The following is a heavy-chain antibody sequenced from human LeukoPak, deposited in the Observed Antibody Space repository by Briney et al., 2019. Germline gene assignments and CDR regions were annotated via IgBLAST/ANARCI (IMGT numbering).Heavy chain of an antibody. CDR1: GFTVSSNY. Sequence: PGGSLRLSCAASGFTVSSNYMSWVRQAPGKGLEWVANIKRDGREKYYVDSVKGRFTISRDNAKNSLYLQMNSLRAEDTAVYYCARDYGLKYYYDSTGFDYWGQGTLVTVSS. CDR3: ARDYGLKYYYDSTGFDY. D-gene: IGHD3-22*01. CDR2: IKRDGREK. J-gene: IGHJ4*02. V-gene: IGHV3-7*01.